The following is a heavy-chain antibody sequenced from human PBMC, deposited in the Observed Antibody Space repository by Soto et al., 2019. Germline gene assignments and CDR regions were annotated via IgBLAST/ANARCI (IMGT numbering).Heavy chain of an antibody. J-gene: IGHJ4*02. CDR1: GYTFTSYG. Sequence: ASVKVSCKASGYTFTSYGISWVRQAPGQGLEWMGWISAYNGNTNYAQKLQGRVTMTTDTSTSTAYMELRSLRSDDTAVYYCAGGYCSGVSCYSDFDYWGQGTLVTVSS. V-gene: IGHV1-18*01. CDR2: ISAYNGNT. CDR3: AGGYCSGVSCYSDFDY. D-gene: IGHD2-15*01.